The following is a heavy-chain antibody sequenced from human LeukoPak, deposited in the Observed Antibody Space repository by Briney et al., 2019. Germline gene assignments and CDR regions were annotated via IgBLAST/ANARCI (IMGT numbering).Heavy chain of an antibody. Sequence: TGGSLRLSCAASGFTFSSYSMNWVRQAPGKGLEWVSSISSSSSYIYYADSVEGRFTISRDNAKNSLYLQMNSLRAEDTAVYYCARDHTVTTAGYWGQGTLVTVSS. J-gene: IGHJ4*02. D-gene: IGHD4-17*01. CDR2: ISSSSSYI. CDR1: GFTFSSYS. CDR3: ARDHTVTTAGY. V-gene: IGHV3-21*01.